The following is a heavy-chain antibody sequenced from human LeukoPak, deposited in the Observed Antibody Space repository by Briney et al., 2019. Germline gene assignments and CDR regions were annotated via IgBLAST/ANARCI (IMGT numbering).Heavy chain of an antibody. D-gene: IGHD3-22*01. CDR2: ISGSGGET. V-gene: IGHV3-23*01. J-gene: IGHJ4*02. CDR3: AKSRARREGSSGSIDY. Sequence: SGGSLRLSCAASGFTFDSYAMSWVRQAPGKWLEWVSGISGSGGETYYVNSAKGRFTISRDNSKNTLYLQMNSLRAEDTAVYYCAKSRARREGSSGSIDYWGQGTLVTVSS. CDR1: GFTFDSYA.